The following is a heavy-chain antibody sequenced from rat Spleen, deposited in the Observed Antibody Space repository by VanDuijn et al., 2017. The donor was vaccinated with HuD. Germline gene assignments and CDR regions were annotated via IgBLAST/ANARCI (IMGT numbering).Heavy chain of an antibody. CDR1: GFTFSDYA. Sequence: EVQLVESGGGLVQPGRSLKFSCAASGFTFSDYAMAWVRQAPKKGLEWVATIIYDGSSTYYLDSVKGRFTISRDNAKSTLYLQMDSLRSEDTATYYCARLQLTGPLDYWGQGVMVTVSS. V-gene: IGHV5-17*01. CDR3: ARLQLTGPLDY. J-gene: IGHJ2*01. D-gene: IGHD5-1*01. CDR2: IIYDGSST.